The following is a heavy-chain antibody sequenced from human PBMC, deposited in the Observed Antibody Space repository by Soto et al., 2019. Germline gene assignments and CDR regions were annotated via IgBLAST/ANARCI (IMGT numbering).Heavy chain of an antibody. CDR2: ISSDGSTT. D-gene: IGHD3-9*01. Sequence: EVQLVESGGDLVQSGGSLGLSCAASGFSFRSYWMHWVRQAPGKGLVWVARISSDGSTTTYLDSASGRFIISRDNDANILDLQMSSWRAEDTAVYYCASEYYVVLTGDYYDFWGQGTLVTVSS. J-gene: IGHJ4*02. CDR1: GFSFRSYW. V-gene: IGHV3-74*01. CDR3: ASEYYVVLTGDYYDF.